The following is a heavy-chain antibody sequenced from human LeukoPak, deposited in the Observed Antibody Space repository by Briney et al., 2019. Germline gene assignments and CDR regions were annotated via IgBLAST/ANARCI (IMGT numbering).Heavy chain of an antibody. J-gene: IGHJ6*03. Sequence: SVTVSYQASGGTFSSYAIIWVRQAPGQGLEWMGRIIPIFGTANYAQKFQGRVTITADKSTSTAYMELSSLRSEDTAVYYCARSYSNYAYYYCYMDVWGKRSTVSVCS. D-gene: IGHD4-11*01. V-gene: IGHV1-69*06. CDR2: IIPIFGTA. CDR1: GGTFSSYA. CDR3: ARSYSNYAYYYCYMDV.